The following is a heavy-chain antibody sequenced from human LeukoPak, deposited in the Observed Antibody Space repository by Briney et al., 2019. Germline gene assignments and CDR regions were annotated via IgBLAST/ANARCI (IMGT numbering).Heavy chain of an antibody. V-gene: IGHV3-7*03. CDR2: IKQDGSEK. J-gene: IGHJ4*02. CDR1: GFTFSSYW. D-gene: IGHD3-22*01. CDR3: ARAVGYYYDSSGYEFDY. Sequence: GGSLRLSCAASGFTFSSYWMSWVRQAPGKGLEWVDNIKQDGSEKYYVDSVKGRFTISRDNAKNSLYLQMNSLRAEDTALYYCARAVGYYYDSSGYEFDYWGQGTLVTVSS.